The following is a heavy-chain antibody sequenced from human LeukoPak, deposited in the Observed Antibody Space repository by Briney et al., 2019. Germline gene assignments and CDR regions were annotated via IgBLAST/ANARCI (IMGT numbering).Heavy chain of an antibody. CDR1: GYTFTSYG. Sequence: APVKVSCKASGYTFTSYGISWVRQAPGQGLEWMGWISAYNGNTNYAQKLQGRVTMTTDTSTSTAYMELRSLRSDDTAVYYCARMKQQLVRWNYYYYMDVWGEGTTVTVSS. CDR3: ARMKQQLVRWNYYYYMDV. J-gene: IGHJ6*03. V-gene: IGHV1-18*01. CDR2: ISAYNGNT. D-gene: IGHD6-13*01.